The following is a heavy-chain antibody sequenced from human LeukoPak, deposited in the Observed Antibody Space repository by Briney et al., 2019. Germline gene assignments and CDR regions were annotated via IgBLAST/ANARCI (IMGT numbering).Heavy chain of an antibody. J-gene: IGHJ2*01. D-gene: IGHD3-10*01. CDR3: ARVGYPLLWFGKLPD. Sequence: GGSLRLSCAASGFTFSSYSMNWVRQAPGKGLEWVSSISSSSSYIYYADSVKGRFTISRDNAKNSLYLQMNSLRAEDTAVYYCARVGYPLLWFGKLPDWGRGTLVTVSS. CDR1: GFTFSSYS. V-gene: IGHV3-21*01. CDR2: ISSSSSYI.